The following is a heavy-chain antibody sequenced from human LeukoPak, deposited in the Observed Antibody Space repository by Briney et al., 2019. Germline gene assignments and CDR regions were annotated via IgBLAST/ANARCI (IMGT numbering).Heavy chain of an antibody. Sequence: SETLSLTCTVSGGSISSYYWSWIRQPPGKGLEWIGYIYYSGSTNYNPSLKSRVTISVDTSKNQFSLKLSSVTAADTAVYYCARDLRGYYDSSGYYDYWGQGTLVTVSS. CDR2: IYYSGST. D-gene: IGHD3-22*01. CDR1: GGSISSYY. J-gene: IGHJ4*02. CDR3: ARDLRGYYDSSGYYDY. V-gene: IGHV4-59*12.